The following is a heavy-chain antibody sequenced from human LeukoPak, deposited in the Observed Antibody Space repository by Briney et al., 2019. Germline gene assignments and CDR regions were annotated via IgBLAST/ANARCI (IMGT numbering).Heavy chain of an antibody. Sequence: GESLKISCKGSGYSFTSYWIGWVRQMPGKGLEWMGIIYPGDSDTRYSPSFQGQVTISADKSISTACLQWSSLKASDTAMYYCARITGSTYSSSWPGAFDIWGQGTMVTVSS. V-gene: IGHV5-51*03. J-gene: IGHJ3*02. CDR1: GYSFTSYW. CDR2: IYPGDSDT. D-gene: IGHD6-13*01. CDR3: ARITGSTYSSSWPGAFDI.